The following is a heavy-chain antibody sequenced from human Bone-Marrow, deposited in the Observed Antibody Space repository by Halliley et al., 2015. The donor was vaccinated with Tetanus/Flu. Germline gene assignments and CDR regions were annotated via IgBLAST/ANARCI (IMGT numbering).Heavy chain of an antibody. V-gene: IGHV3-74*01. CDR3: AKGVDV. J-gene: IGHJ6*02. CDR2: INGDGSST. Sequence: RQAPGKGLVWVSRINGDGSSTNHADSVKGRFTIARDNAKNTLYLQMNNLRTEDTAVYYCAKGVDVWGQGATVTVSS.